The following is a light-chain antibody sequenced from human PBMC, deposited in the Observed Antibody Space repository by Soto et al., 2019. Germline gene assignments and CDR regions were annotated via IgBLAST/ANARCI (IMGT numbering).Light chain of an antibody. CDR2: EDS. V-gene: IGLV2-23*01. Sequence: QSALTQPASVSGSPGQSITISCTGTRSDVGSYNLVSWYQQHPGKAPKFMIYEDSKRPSGVSNRFSGSKSGNTASLTISGLQAEDEADYYCCSYAGSSTFVFGTGTKVTVL. CDR3: CSYAGSSTFV. CDR1: RSDVGSYNL. J-gene: IGLJ1*01.